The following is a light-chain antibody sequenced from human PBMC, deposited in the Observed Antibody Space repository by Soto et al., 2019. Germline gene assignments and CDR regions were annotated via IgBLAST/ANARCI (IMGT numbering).Light chain of an antibody. CDR2: WAS. Sequence: DIVMTQSPDSLAVSLGERVTINCKSSQSVLYSSNNRNYLAWYQKKPGQPPKLLIYWASTRVSGVPDRFSGSGSGTDFTLTISSLQAEDVAVYYCQQYYDAPITFGQGTRLEIK. J-gene: IGKJ5*01. CDR1: QSVLYSSNNRNY. CDR3: QQYYDAPIT. V-gene: IGKV4-1*01.